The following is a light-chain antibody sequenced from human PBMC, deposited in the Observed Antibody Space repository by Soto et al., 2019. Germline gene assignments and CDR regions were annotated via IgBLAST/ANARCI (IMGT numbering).Light chain of an antibody. V-gene: IGKV3-20*01. J-gene: IGKJ1*01. CDR1: QSVSNTY. Sequence: DNVLTQSPGTLSLFPGERTTPSCRASQSVSNTYLAWYQQKPGQAPRLLIYGASSRATGIPDRFSGSGSGTDFTLTISRLEPEDFAVYYCQQYGVSSFGQGTKVDIK. CDR3: QQYGVSS. CDR2: GAS.